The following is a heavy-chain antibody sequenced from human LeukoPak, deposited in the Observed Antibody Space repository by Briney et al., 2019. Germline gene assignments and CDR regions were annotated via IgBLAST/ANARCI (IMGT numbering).Heavy chain of an antibody. Sequence: GGSLRLSCAASGFTFSSYSMNWVRQAPGKGLEWVSYISSSSSTIYYADSVKGRFTISRDNAKNSLYLQMNSLRDEDTAVYYCARLFPHDYGDYGPFGYWGQGTLVTVSS. V-gene: IGHV3-48*02. D-gene: IGHD4-17*01. CDR3: ARLFPHDYGDYGPFGY. CDR1: GFTFSSYS. J-gene: IGHJ4*02. CDR2: ISSSSSTI.